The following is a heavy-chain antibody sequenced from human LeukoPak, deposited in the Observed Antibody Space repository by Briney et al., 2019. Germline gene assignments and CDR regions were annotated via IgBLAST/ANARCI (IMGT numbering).Heavy chain of an antibody. CDR3: AKDSGVVVSRHYFDY. CDR2: ISSSSSYI. V-gene: IGHV3-21*04. D-gene: IGHD2-2*01. CDR1: GFTFSSYS. Sequence: GGSLRLSCAASGFTFSSYSMNWVRQAPGKGLEWVSSISSSSSYIYYADSVKGRFTISRDNSKNTLYLQMNSLRAEDTAVYYCAKDSGVVVSRHYFDYWGQGTLVTVSS. J-gene: IGHJ4*02.